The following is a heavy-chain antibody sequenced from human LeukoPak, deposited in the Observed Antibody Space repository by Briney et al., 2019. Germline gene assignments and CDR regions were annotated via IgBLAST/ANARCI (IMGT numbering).Heavy chain of an antibody. CDR3: AKVGSIAARRGGYYFDY. V-gene: IGHV3-23*01. Sequence: PGGSLRLSCAASGFTFSDSAMSWVRQAPGQGLEWVSSISGSGGSTYYADSVKGRFTISRDNSKNTLYLQMNSLRAEDTAVYYCAKVGSIAARRGGYYFDYWGQGTLVTVSS. J-gene: IGHJ4*02. CDR1: GFTFSDSA. CDR2: ISGSGGST. D-gene: IGHD6-6*01.